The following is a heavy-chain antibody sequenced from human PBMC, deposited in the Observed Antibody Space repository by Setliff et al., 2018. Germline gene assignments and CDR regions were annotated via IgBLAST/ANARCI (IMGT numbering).Heavy chain of an antibody. V-gene: IGHV1-69*13. J-gene: IGHJ4*02. Sequence: SVKVSCKASGGSFSSYAIIWVRQAPGQGLELMGGIIPIFGTANYAQKFQGRVTITADESTSTAYMELSSLRSEDTAVYYCARPTPGYSSSWFADWGQGTLVTVSS. CDR1: GGSFSSYA. D-gene: IGHD6-13*01. CDR2: IIPIFGTA. CDR3: ARPTPGYSSSWFAD.